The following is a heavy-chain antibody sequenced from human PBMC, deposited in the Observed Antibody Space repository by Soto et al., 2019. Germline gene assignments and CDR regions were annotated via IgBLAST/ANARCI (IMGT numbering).Heavy chain of an antibody. J-gene: IGHJ4*02. V-gene: IGHV3-30*18. Sequence: QVQLVGSGGGVVQPGRSLRLSCAASGFTFSSYGMHWVRQAPGKGLEWLAVISYDGSNKYYADSVKGRFTISRDNSKNTLYLQVNSLRAEDTAMYYCAKDYGSGWTMGDFWGQGTLVTVSS. CDR3: AKDYGSGWTMGDF. CDR2: ISYDGSNK. D-gene: IGHD6-19*01. CDR1: GFTFSSYG.